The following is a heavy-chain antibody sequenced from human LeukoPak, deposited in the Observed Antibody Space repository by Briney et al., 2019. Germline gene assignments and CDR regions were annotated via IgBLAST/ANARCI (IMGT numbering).Heavy chain of an antibody. CDR3: ARGIGSENWFDP. J-gene: IGHJ5*02. CDR1: GFTFSSYG. CDR2: IWYDGSNK. V-gene: IGHV3-33*01. D-gene: IGHD6-25*01. Sequence: PGGSLRLSCAASGFTFSSYGMHWVRQAPGKGLEWVAVIWYDGSNKYYADSVKGRFTISRDNAKNSLYLQMNSLRAEDTAVYYCARGIGSENWFDPWGQGTLVTVSS.